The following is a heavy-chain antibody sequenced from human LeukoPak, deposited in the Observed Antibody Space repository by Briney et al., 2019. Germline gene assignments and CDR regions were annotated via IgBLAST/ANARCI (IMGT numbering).Heavy chain of an antibody. Sequence: GGSLRLSCAASGFTFNAYAMSWVRQAPGKGLEWASSISGSGGSTYYAGSVKGRFTISRDNSRNTLYLQMNSLGAEDTAVYYCASNWRGCSSTTCYGGGLDYWGQGILVTVSS. CDR3: ASNWRGCSSTTCYGGGLDY. V-gene: IGHV3-23*01. D-gene: IGHD2-2*01. J-gene: IGHJ4*02. CDR2: ISGSGGST. CDR1: GFTFNAYA.